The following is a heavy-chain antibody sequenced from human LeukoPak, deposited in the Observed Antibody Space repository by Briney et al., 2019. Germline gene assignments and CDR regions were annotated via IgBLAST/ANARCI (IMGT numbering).Heavy chain of an antibody. D-gene: IGHD5-12*01. CDR2: ITPIFGST. J-gene: IGHJ6*03. V-gene: IGHV1-69*06. Sequence: SVKVSCKASGYTFTSYAINWVRQAPGQGLEWMGGITPIFGSTNFAQKFQGRVTITADKSTSTAYMELSSLRSEETAVYYCARARGVLSGYGYYYYMDVWGKGTTVTISS. CDR3: ARARGVLSGYGYYYYMDV. CDR1: GYTFTSYA.